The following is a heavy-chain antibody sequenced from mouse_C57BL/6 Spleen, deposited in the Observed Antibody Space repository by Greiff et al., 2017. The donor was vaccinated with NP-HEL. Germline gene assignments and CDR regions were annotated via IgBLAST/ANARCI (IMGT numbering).Heavy chain of an antibody. CDR3: ARRGPLTTVVANLYYFDY. J-gene: IGHJ2*01. D-gene: IGHD1-1*01. V-gene: IGHV5-6*01. CDR1: GFTFSSYG. Sequence: DVQLVESGGDLVKPGGSLKLSCAASGFTFSSYGMSWVRQTPDKRLEWVATISSGGSYTYYPDSVKGRFTISRDNAKNTLYLQMSSLKSEDTAMYYCARRGPLTTVVANLYYFDYWGQGTTLTVSS. CDR2: ISSGGSYT.